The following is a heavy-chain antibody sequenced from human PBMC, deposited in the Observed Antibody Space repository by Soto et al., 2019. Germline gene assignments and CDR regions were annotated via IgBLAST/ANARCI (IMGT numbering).Heavy chain of an antibody. D-gene: IGHD3-10*02. J-gene: IGHJ6*02. CDR1: GFTFSRFS. V-gene: IGHV3-30-3*01. CDR2: ISYDGSNT. Sequence: GGSLRLSCAASGFTFSRFSMHWVRQAPGKGLAWVAVISYDGSNTHYAESVKGRFNISRDDSKNTVYLQMNNLRGEDSAVYYCARDHGMFLSYYYYCMDVWGQGPTVTASS. CDR3: ARDHGMFLSYYYYCMDV.